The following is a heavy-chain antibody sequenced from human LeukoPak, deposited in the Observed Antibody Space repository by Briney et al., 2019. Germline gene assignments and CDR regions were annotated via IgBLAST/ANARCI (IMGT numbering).Heavy chain of an antibody. V-gene: IGHV3-23*01. D-gene: IGHD5-12*01. J-gene: IGHJ4*02. CDR3: AKFEKVARYFDY. Sequence: GGTLRLSCAASGFTFSSYGMSWVRQAPGKGLEWVSAISGSGGSTYYADSVKGRFTISRDNSKNTLYLQMNSLRAEDTAVYYCAKFEKVARYFDYWGQGTLVTVSS. CDR1: GFTFSSYG. CDR2: ISGSGGST.